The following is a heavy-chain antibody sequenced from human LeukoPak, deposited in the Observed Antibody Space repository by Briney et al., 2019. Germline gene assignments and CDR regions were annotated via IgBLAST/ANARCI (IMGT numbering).Heavy chain of an antibody. D-gene: IGHD4-17*01. CDR2: IYHSGGT. V-gene: IGHV4-38-2*01. J-gene: IGHJ3*02. Sequence: SETLSLTCAVSDFSISTGYYWGWIRQPPGKGLEWIGSIYHSGGTHYNPSLKSRITISIDTSKSQFSLELRSVTAADTAVYYCARNATVTTRSEAFDIWGQGTMLTVSS. CDR1: DFSISTGYY. CDR3: ARNATVTTRSEAFDI.